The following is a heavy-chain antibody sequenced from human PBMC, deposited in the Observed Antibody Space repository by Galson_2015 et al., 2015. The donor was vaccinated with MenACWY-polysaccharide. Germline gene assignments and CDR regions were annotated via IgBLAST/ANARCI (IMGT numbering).Heavy chain of an antibody. J-gene: IGHJ4*02. D-gene: IGHD3-10*01. V-gene: IGHV3-30*18. CDR2: ISYDGSNK. Sequence: SLRLSCAASGFTFSSYGMHWVRQAPGKGLEWMAVISYDGSNKYYADSVKGRFTISRDTSKNTLYLQMNSLRAEDTAVYYCAKDGVLDYWGQGTLVTVAS. CDR3: AKDGVLDY. CDR1: GFTFSSYG.